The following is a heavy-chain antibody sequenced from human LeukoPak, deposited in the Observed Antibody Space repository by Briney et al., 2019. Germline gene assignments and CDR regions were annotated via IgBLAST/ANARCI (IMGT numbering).Heavy chain of an antibody. CDR3: TRLDYYDSSGYYTTEDGFDP. D-gene: IGHD3-22*01. V-gene: IGHV3-73*01. CDR1: GFTFSGSA. Sequence: PGGSLRLSCAASGFTFSGSAMHWVRQASGKGLEWVGRIRSKANSYATAYAASVKGRFTISRDDSKNSAYLQMNSLKTEDTAVYYCTRLDYYDSSGYYTTEDGFDPWGQGTLVTVSS. CDR2: IRSKANSYAT. J-gene: IGHJ5*02.